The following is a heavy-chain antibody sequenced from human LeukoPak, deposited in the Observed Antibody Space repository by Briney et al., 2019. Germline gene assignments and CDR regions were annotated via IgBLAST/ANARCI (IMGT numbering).Heavy chain of an antibody. Sequence: SGTLSLTCAVSGGSISSSNWWSWVRQPPGKGLEWIGEIYHSGSTNYNPSLKSRVTISVDKSKNQFSLKLSSVTAADTAVYYCATVTVVVPDGIRYFDLWGRGNLVTVSS. CDR2: IYHSGST. J-gene: IGHJ2*01. CDR3: ATVTVVVPDGIRYFDL. V-gene: IGHV4-4*02. CDR1: GGSISSSNW. D-gene: IGHD2-2*01.